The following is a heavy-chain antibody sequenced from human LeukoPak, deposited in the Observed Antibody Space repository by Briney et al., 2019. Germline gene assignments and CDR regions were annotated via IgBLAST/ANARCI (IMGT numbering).Heavy chain of an antibody. CDR2: LTWNSGNI. CDR3: AKDTTLHYSGSLDY. CDR1: GFTFYDYA. D-gene: IGHD6-19*01. V-gene: IGHV3-9*01. Sequence: GGYLRLYCAASGFTFYDYAMQWVRQAPGKGLEWVSGLTWNSGNIVYEDSVKGRFTISRDNAKNSLYLQMNSVRADDTALYYCAKDTTLHYSGSLDYWGQGTLVTVSS. J-gene: IGHJ4*02.